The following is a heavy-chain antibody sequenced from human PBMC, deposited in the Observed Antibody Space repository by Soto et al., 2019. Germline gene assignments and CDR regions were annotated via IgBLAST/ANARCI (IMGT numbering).Heavy chain of an antibody. Sequence: PGGSLRLSCAASGFTVSSNYMSWVRQAPGKGLEWVGFIRSKAYGGTTEYAASVKGRFTISRDDSKSIAYLQMNSLKTEDTAVYYCTRDYSSSWSADYYYGMDVWGQGTTVTVSS. CDR1: GFTVSSNY. J-gene: IGHJ6*02. CDR2: IRSKAYGGTT. CDR3: TRDYSSSWSADYYYGMDV. V-gene: IGHV3-49*04. D-gene: IGHD6-13*01.